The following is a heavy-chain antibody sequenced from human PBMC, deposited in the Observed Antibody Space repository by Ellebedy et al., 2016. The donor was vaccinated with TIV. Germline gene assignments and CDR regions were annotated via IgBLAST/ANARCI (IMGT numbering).Heavy chain of an antibody. Sequence: AASVKVSCKASGYTFTSYAMHWVRQAPGQRLEWMGWINAGNGNAKCSQKFQGRVTITRDTSASTAYMELSSLRSEDTAVYYCARGVYFVQWLVQYYYMDVWGKGTTVTVSS. CDR3: ARGVYFVQWLVQYYYMDV. D-gene: IGHD6-19*01. CDR2: INAGNGNA. CDR1: GYTFTSYA. J-gene: IGHJ6*03. V-gene: IGHV1-3*01.